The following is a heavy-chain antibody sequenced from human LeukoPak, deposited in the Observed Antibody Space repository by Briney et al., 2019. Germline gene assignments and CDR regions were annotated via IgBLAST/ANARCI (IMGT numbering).Heavy chain of an antibody. CDR1: GFTFTSSA. V-gene: IGHV1-58*02. Sequence: EASVKVSCKASGFTFTSSAMQWVRQARGQRLEWIGWIVVGSGNTNYAQKFQERVTITRDMSTSTAYMELSSLRSEDTAVYYCAADIWFGELFLFDPWGQGTLVTVSS. J-gene: IGHJ5*02. CDR2: IVVGSGNT. D-gene: IGHD3-10*01. CDR3: AADIWFGELFLFDP.